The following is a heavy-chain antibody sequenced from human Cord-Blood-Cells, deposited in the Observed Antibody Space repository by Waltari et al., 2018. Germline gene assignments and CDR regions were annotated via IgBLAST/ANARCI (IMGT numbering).Heavy chain of an antibody. J-gene: IGHJ5*02. V-gene: IGHV4-39*01. CDR2: IYYSGST. D-gene: IGHD3-3*01. CDR3: ARGRIFGVVIEGWFDP. CDR1: GGSISSSSYY. Sequence: QLQLQESGPGLVKPSETLSLTCTVSGGSISSSSYYWGWIRQPPGKGLEWIGSIYYSGSTYYNPSLKSRVTISVDTSKNQFSRKLSSVTAADTAVYYCARGRIFGVVIEGWFDPWGQGTLVTVSS.